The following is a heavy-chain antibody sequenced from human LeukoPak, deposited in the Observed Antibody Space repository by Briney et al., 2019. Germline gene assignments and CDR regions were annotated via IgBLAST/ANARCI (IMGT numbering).Heavy chain of an antibody. Sequence: GRSLRLSCAASGFTFSSYSMNWVRQAPGKVLEWVSSISSSSSYIYYADSVKGRFTISRDNAKNSLYLQMNSLRAEDTAVYYCARGLSGYCSGGSCYIFDYWGQGTLVTVSS. V-gene: IGHV3-21*01. CDR3: ARGLSGYCSGGSCYIFDY. CDR2: ISSSSSYI. CDR1: GFTFSSYS. J-gene: IGHJ4*02. D-gene: IGHD2-15*01.